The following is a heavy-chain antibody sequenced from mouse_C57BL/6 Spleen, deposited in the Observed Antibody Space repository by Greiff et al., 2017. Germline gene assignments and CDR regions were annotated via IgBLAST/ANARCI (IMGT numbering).Heavy chain of an antibody. CDR2: IRLKSDNYAT. Sequence: EVKVEESGGGLVQPGGSMKLSCVASGFTFSNYWMNWVRQSPEKGLEWVAQIRLKSDNYATHYAESVKGRFTISRDDSKSSVYLQMNNLRAEDTGIYYCTNYDSLDYWGQGTTLTVSS. V-gene: IGHV6-3*01. CDR3: TNYDSLDY. CDR1: GFTFSNYW. J-gene: IGHJ2*01. D-gene: IGHD2-4*01.